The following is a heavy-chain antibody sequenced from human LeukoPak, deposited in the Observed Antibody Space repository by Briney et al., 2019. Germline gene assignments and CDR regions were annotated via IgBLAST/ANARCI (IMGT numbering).Heavy chain of an antibody. Sequence: PGGSLRLSCAASGYTFSSYSMNWVRQAPGKGLEWVSSISSSSSYIYYADPVKGRFTISRDNAKNSLYLQMNSLRAEDTAVYYCARAPDYYDSSGYYSLLDYWGQGTLVTVSS. V-gene: IGHV3-21*01. CDR2: ISSSSSYI. D-gene: IGHD3-22*01. CDR1: GYTFSSYS. CDR3: ARAPDYYDSSGYYSLLDY. J-gene: IGHJ4*02.